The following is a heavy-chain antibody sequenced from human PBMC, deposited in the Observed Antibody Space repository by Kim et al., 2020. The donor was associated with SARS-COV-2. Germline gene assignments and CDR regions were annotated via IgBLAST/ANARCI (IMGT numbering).Heavy chain of an antibody. J-gene: IGHJ6*02. CDR2: IYYSGST. Sequence: SETLSLTCTVSGGSISSYYWSWIRQPPGKGLEWIGYIYYSGSTNYNPSLKSRVTISVDTSKNQFSLKLSSVTAADTAVYYCARHESPGYDFWSGYYPSGGYGMDVWGQGTTVTVSS. CDR1: GGSISSYY. CDR3: ARHESPGYDFWSGYYPSGGYGMDV. D-gene: IGHD3-3*01. V-gene: IGHV4-59*08.